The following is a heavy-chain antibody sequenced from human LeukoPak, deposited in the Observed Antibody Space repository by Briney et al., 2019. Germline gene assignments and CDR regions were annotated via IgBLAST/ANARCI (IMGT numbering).Heavy chain of an antibody. Sequence: GGSLRLSCAASRYTFSSYAMNWVRQAPGKGLEWVSAISGSGDSTYYADSVKGRFTISRDNSKKTLYLQMNSLRAEDTAVYYCAKEDSWYYFDYWGQGTLVTVSS. D-gene: IGHD2-8*01. J-gene: IGHJ4*02. CDR2: ISGSGDST. CDR3: AKEDSWYYFDY. CDR1: RYTFSSYA. V-gene: IGHV3-23*01.